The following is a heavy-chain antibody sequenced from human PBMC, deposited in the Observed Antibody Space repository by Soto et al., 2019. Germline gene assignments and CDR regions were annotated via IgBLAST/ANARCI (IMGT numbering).Heavy chain of an antibody. CDR3: ARDLAGADY. CDR2: INPNGGST. V-gene: IGHV1-46*01. J-gene: IGHJ4*02. Sequence: QVHLVQSGAEVKKPGASVKVSCKASGYIFINYYIHWVRQAPGQGLEWNGIINPNGGSTNSAQKCRGRVTMARDTSTSTVYTGLSSRRSDDTAVYYCARDLAGADYWGQGTLVTVS. CDR1: GYIFINYY. D-gene: IGHD6-13*01.